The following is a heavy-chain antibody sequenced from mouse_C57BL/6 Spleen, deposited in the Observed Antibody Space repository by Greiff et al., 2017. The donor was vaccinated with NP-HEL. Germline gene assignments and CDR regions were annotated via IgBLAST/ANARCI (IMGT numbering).Heavy chain of an antibody. CDR2: ISNGGGST. J-gene: IGHJ4*01. Sequence: EVKLQESGGGLVQPGGSLKLSCAASGFTFSDYYMYWVRQTPEKRLEWVAYISNGGGSTYYPDTVKGRFTISRDNAKNTLYLQMSRLKSEDTAMYYCARRPYDYDGYYYAMDYWGQGTSVTVSS. V-gene: IGHV5-12*01. CDR3: ARRPYDYDGYYYAMDY. CDR1: GFTFSDYY. D-gene: IGHD2-4*01.